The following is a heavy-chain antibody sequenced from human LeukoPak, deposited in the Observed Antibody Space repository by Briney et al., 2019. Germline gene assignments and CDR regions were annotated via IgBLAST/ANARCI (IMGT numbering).Heavy chain of an antibody. D-gene: IGHD2-2*02. Sequence: TGGSLRLSCAASGFTFSSYGMHWVRQAPGKGLEWVAVISYDGSNKYYADSVKGRFTISRDNSKNTLYLQMNSLRAEDTAVYYCAKDRGFRCSSTSCYTGPLDYWGQGTLVTVSS. CDR3: AKDRGFRCSSTSCYTGPLDY. V-gene: IGHV3-30*18. CDR1: GFTFSSYG. CDR2: ISYDGSNK. J-gene: IGHJ4*02.